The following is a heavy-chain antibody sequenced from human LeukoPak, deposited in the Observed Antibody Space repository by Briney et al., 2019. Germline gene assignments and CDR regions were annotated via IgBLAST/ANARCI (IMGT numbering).Heavy chain of an antibody. CDR2: MFYSGSG. CDR1: AGSISSAGYY. CDR3: ARHSPPGWGLAAFDI. Sequence: SETLSLTCTVSAGSISSAGYYWGWIRQPPGRGLEWIGSMFYSGSGYYNPSLRSRVTIFVDTSKNQFSLRLSFVTAADTGVYYCARHSPPGWGLAAFDIWGQGTLVIVSS. D-gene: IGHD2-21*01. V-gene: IGHV4-39*01. J-gene: IGHJ3*02.